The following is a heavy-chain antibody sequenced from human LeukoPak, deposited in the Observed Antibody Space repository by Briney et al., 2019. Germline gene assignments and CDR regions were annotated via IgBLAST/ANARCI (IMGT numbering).Heavy chain of an antibody. D-gene: IGHD1-26*01. CDR2: INPSGGST. CDR3: AVVGANHYYYYYMDV. Sequence: ASVKVSCKASGYTFTSYYMHWVRQAPGQGLEWMGIINPSGGSTSYAQKFQGRVTITADKSTSTAYMELSSLRSEDTAVYYCAVVGANHYYYYYMDVWGKGTTVTVSS. CDR1: GYTFTSYY. V-gene: IGHV1-46*01. J-gene: IGHJ6*03.